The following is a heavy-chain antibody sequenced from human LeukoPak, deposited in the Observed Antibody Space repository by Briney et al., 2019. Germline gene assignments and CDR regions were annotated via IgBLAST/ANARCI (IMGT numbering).Heavy chain of an antibody. Sequence: SETPSLTCTVSGGSISSYYWSWIRQPPGKGLEWIGYIYYSGSTNYNPSLKSRVTISVDTSKNQFSLKLSSVTAADTAVYYCARERSMVRGYYFDYWGQGTLVTVSS. CDR3: ARERSMVRGYYFDY. CDR1: GGSISSYY. J-gene: IGHJ4*02. D-gene: IGHD3-10*01. CDR2: IYYSGST. V-gene: IGHV4-59*01.